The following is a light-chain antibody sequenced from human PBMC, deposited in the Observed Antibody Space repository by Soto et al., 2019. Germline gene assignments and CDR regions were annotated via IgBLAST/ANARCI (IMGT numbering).Light chain of an antibody. CDR2: AAS. Sequence: IQMTQSPSSLSASVGDKLTITSRASQSISSYLNGYQQKPGKAPKLLIYAASSWQSGVPSRFSGSRSGTDFTLTISSLQPEDFAAYYCQQSYSTPRTFGQGTKVDIK. CDR3: QQSYSTPRT. V-gene: IGKV1-39*01. J-gene: IGKJ1*01. CDR1: QSISSY.